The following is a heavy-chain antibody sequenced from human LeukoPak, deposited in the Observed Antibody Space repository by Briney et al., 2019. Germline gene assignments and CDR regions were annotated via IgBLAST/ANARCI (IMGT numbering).Heavy chain of an antibody. J-gene: IGHJ4*02. CDR1: GYTFTGYY. CDR2: IIPILGIA. D-gene: IGHD7-27*01. V-gene: IGHV1-69*04. Sequence: SVKVSCKASGYTFTGYYMHWVRQAPGQGLEWMGRIIPILGIANYAQKFQGRVTITADKSTSTAYMELSSLRSEDTAVYYCARVSGHYFDYWGQGTLVTVSS. CDR3: ARVSGHYFDY.